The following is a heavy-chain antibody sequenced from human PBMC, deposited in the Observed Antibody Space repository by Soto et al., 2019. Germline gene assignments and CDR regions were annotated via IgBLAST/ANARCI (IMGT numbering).Heavy chain of an antibody. D-gene: IGHD3-9*01. J-gene: IGHJ4*02. CDR2: ISAYNGNT. Sequence: GASVKVSCKASGYTFTSYVISWVRQAPGQGLEWMGWISAYNGNTNYAQKLQGRVTMTTDTSTSTAYMELRSLRSDDTAVYYCARAPIAYDILTGYYPYYFYYWGQGTLVTVSS. CDR3: ARAPIAYDILTGYYPYYFYY. CDR1: GYTFTSYV. V-gene: IGHV1-18*01.